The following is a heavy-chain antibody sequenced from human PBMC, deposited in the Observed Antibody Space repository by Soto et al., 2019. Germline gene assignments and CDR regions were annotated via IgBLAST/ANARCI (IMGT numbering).Heavy chain of an antibody. V-gene: IGHV3-33*01. J-gene: IGHJ4*02. CDR2: IWYDGSNK. Sequence: QVQLVESGGGVVQPGRSLRLSCAASGFTFSSYGMHWVRQAPGKGLEWVAVIWYDGSNKYYADSVKGRFTIARDNSKNTMYPQMNSLRAQNTAVYYCARGTGYSAYRGQGTLVTVSS. CDR3: ARGTGYSAY. CDR1: GFTFSSYG. D-gene: IGHD2-2*02.